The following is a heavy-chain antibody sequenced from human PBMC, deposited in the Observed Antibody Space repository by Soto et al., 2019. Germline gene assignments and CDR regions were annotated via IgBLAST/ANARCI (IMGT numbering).Heavy chain of an antibody. CDR3: ARAGGLLLDY. CDR1: GFTFSSYA. J-gene: IGHJ4*02. CDR2: ISYDGSNK. V-gene: IGHV3-30-3*01. D-gene: IGHD2-15*01. Sequence: QVPLVESGGGVVQPGRSLRLSCAASGFTFSSYAMHWVRQAPGKGLEWVAVISYDGSNKYYADSVKGRFTISRDNSKNTLYLQMNSLRAEDTAVYYCARAGGLLLDYWGQGTLVTVSS.